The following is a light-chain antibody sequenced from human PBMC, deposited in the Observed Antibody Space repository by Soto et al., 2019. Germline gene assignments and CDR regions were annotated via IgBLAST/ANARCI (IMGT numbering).Light chain of an antibody. V-gene: IGKV1-39*01. CDR1: QSAGKH. Sequence: DIQITHSPSSLSASAGDRVTITCRSSQSAGKHLNWYQQKPGKAPKFLIYAASSLQGGVPSRFSGSGSGTDFTLTVDSLQPEDFATYYCQQSYISPVTLGQGTRLEIK. CDR3: QQSYISPVT. J-gene: IGKJ5*01. CDR2: AAS.